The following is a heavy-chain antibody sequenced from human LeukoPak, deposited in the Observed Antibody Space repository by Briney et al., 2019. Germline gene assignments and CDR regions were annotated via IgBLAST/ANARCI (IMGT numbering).Heavy chain of an antibody. CDR3: ARGQQLVRVGGWFGP. Sequence: SQTLSLTCTVSGGSISSGGYYWSWIRQHPGKGLEWIGYIYYSGSTYYNPSLKSRVTISVDTSKNQFSLKLSSVTAADTAVYYCARGQQLVRVGGWFGPWGQGTLVTVSS. V-gene: IGHV4-31*03. J-gene: IGHJ5*02. D-gene: IGHD6-13*01. CDR1: GGSISSGGYY. CDR2: IYYSGST.